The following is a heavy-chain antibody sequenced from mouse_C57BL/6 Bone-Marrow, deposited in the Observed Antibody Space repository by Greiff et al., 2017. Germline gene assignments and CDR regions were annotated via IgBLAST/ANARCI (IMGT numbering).Heavy chain of an antibody. CDR3: ARSYDYDDYSMDY. CDR1: GYTFTNYW. D-gene: IGHD2-4*01. CDR2: MHPNGGSP. V-gene: IGHV1-64*01. Sequence: QVQLQQPGAELVKPGASVKLSCKASGYTFTNYWMHWVKQRPGQGLEWIGMMHPNGGSPDYNEKFKSEATLSVDKSYRTAYIELSSLTSEDSAVYYWARSYDYDDYSMDYWGQGTSVTGSS. J-gene: IGHJ4*01.